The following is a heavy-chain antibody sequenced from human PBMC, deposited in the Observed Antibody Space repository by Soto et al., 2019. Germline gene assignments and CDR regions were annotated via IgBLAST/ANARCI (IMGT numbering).Heavy chain of an antibody. Sequence: HPGGSLRLSCAASGFTFSSYAMHWVRQAPGKGLEWVAVISYDGSNKYYADSVKGRFTISRDNSKNTLYLQMSSLRAEDTAVYYCARGSYRQKRLYYYYGMDVWGQETTVTVSS. J-gene: IGHJ6*02. V-gene: IGHV3-30-3*01. CDR1: GFTFSSYA. CDR2: ISYDGSNK. D-gene: IGHD1-26*01. CDR3: ARGSYRQKRLYYYYGMDV.